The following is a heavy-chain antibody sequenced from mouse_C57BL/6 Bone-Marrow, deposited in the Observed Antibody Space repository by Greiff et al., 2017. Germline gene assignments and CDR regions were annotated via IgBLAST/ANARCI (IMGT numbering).Heavy chain of an antibody. CDR2: INPGSGGP. Sequence: QVQLQQSGAELVRPGTSVKVSCKASGYAFTNYLIEWVKQRPGQGLEWIGVINPGSGGPNYNEKFKGKATLTADKSSSTAYMQLSSLTSEDSAVYFCARFPFYWGQGTTLTVSS. J-gene: IGHJ2*01. CDR3: ARFPFY. CDR1: GYAFTNYL. V-gene: IGHV1-54*01.